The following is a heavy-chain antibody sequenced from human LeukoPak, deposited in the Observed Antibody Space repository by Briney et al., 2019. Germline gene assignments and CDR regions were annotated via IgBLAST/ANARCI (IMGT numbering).Heavy chain of an antibody. CDR1: GFTFSSYG. CDR2: ISGSGGST. V-gene: IGHV3-23*01. D-gene: IGHD3-22*01. CDR3: ANGMIVVY. J-gene: IGHJ4*02. Sequence: QPGGTLRLSCAASGFTFSSYGMSWVRQAPGEGLEWVSAISGSGGSTYYADSVKGRFTISRDNSKNTLYLQMNSLRAEDTAVYYCANGMIVVYWGQGTLVTVSS.